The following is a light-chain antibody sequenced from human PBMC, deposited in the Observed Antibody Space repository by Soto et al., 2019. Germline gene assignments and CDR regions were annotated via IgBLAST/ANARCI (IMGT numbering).Light chain of an antibody. CDR1: SSDVGYYNY. CDR2: EVT. CDR3: SSYSSNNILSYV. J-gene: IGLJ1*01. V-gene: IGLV2-8*01. Sequence: QSVLTQPPSASGSPGQSVTISCTGTSSDVGYYNYVSWYQHQPGKAPKLIIYEVTKRPSGVPDRFSGSRSANTASLTISGLQAQDEADYYCSSYSSNNILSYVFGTGTKVTVL.